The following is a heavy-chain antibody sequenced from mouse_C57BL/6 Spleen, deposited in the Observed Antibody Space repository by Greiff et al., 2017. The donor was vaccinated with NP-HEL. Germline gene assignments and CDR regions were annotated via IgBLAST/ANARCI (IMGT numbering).Heavy chain of an antibody. CDR3: ARRFTTVVYFDY. D-gene: IGHD1-1*01. CDR2: ISSGGSYT. V-gene: IGHV5-6*01. J-gene: IGHJ2*01. Sequence: EVQRVESGGDLVKPGGSLKLSCAASGFTFSSYGMSWVRQTPDKRLEWVATISSGGSYTYYPDSVKGRFTISRDNAKNTLYLQMSSLKSEDTAMYYCARRFTTVVYFDYWGQGTTLTVSS. CDR1: GFTFSSYG.